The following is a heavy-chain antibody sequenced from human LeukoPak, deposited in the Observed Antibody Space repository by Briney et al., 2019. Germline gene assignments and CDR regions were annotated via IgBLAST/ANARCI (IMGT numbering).Heavy chain of an antibody. V-gene: IGHV3-7*01. J-gene: IGHJ1*01. Sequence: GGSLRLSCAASGFTFSSYWMSWVRQAPGKGLEWVANIKQDGSEKYYVDSVKGRFTISRDNSKNTLYLQMNSLRAEDTAVYYCFQWLVRGGREYFQHWGQGTLVTVSS. CDR2: IKQDGSEK. CDR1: GFTFSSYW. CDR3: FQWLVRGGREYFQH. D-gene: IGHD6-19*01.